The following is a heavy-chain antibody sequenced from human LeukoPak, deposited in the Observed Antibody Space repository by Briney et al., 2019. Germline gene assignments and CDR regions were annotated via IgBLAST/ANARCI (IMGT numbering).Heavy chain of an antibody. CDR2: NNVGNGNT. V-gene: IGHV1-3*01. J-gene: IGHJ5*02. Sequence: GASVKVSCKASGYTFSNYAMHWVRQAPGQRLEWMGWNNVGNGNTKYSQKFQGRVTITRDTSASTAYMELSSLRSEDTAVYYCARDQVVVPSNWFDPWGQGTLVTVSS. CDR3: ARDQVVVPSNWFDP. D-gene: IGHD2-2*01. CDR1: GYTFSNYA.